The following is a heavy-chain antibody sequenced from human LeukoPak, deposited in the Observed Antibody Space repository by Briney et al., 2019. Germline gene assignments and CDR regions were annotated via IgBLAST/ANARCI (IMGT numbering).Heavy chain of an antibody. D-gene: IGHD2-2*01. Sequence: ASVKVSCKASGYTLTSYDINWVRQATGQGLEWMGWMNPNSGNTGYAQKFHGRVTMTRNTSISTAYMELSSLKSEDTAVYYCARKGPANYYYYYMDVWGKGTSVTVSS. V-gene: IGHV1-8*01. CDR3: ARKGPANYYYYYMDV. CDR1: GYTLTSYD. J-gene: IGHJ6*03. CDR2: MNPNSGNT.